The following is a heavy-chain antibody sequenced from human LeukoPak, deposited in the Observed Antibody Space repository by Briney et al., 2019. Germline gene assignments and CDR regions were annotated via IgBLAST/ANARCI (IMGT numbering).Heavy chain of an antibody. CDR1: GVTLSNYG. D-gene: IGHD3-22*01. Sequence: GGSLRLSCAVSGVTLSNYGMAWLRQAPGKGLEWVAGISGSGGRPNYADSVKGRFTISRDNAKNTLYLQMNSLRAEDTAVYFCAKRGVVIRVILVGFHKEAYYFDSWGQGALVSVSS. J-gene: IGHJ4*02. CDR3: AKRGVVIRVILVGFHKEAYYFDS. V-gene: IGHV3-23*01. CDR2: ISGSGGRP.